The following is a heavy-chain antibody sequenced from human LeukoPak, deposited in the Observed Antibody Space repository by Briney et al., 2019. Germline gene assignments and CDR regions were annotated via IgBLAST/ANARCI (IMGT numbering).Heavy chain of an antibody. D-gene: IGHD6-6*01. V-gene: IGHV4-59*01. CDR1: GGSITRDY. CDR2: IYDSGNT. Sequence: SETLSLTCSVSGGSITRDYWSWIRQPPGKGLEWIGYIYDSGNTNYNPSLKSRATISRDTSKNQFSLRLTSVTAADTAVYYCARDRGMSSSYFDCWGQGTLVIVSS. J-gene: IGHJ4*02. CDR3: ARDRGMSSSYFDC.